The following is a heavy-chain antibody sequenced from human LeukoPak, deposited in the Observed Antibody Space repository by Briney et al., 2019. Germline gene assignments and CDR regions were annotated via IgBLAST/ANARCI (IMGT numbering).Heavy chain of an antibody. CDR3: ARAEQWLAPVDY. V-gene: IGHV3-53*01. CDR1: GFTVSSNY. CDR2: IYSGGST. Sequence: GGSLRLSCAASGFTVSSNYMSWVRQAPGKWLEWVSVIYSGGSTYYADSVKGRFTISRDNSKNTLYLQMNSLRAEDTAVYYCARAEQWLAPVDYWGQGTLVTVSS. D-gene: IGHD6-19*01. J-gene: IGHJ4*02.